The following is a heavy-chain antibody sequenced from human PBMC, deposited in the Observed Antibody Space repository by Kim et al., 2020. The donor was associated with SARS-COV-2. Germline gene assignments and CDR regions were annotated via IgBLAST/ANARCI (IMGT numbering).Heavy chain of an antibody. CDR2: ISHDGSNR. Sequence: GGSLRLSCAVSGFTFNTFTLHWVRQAPGKGLEWVAVISHDGSNRFYADSVKGRFTISRDNSKNTLYLQMNSLRLEDTAVYYCARPLRNNDYLFRGIGPWGQGTLVTVSS. V-gene: IGHV3-30*04. CDR3: ARPLRNNDYLFRGIGP. CDR1: GFTFNTFT. J-gene: IGHJ5*02. D-gene: IGHD4-17*01.